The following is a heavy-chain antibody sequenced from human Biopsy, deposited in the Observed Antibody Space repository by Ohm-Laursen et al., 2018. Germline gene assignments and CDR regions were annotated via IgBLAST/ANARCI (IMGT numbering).Heavy chain of an antibody. D-gene: IGHD6-6*01. CDR1: GYSFSTYD. CDR3: ARGYSRRVSIFEASIYWFDT. V-gene: IGHV1-8*01. Sequence: ASVKVSCKSSGYSFSTYDVNWVRQARGQGLEWMGWMIPSSGKTGYAQRFQGRVTLTMNTSISTAYMELSGLRSEDTAVYFCARGYSRRVSIFEASIYWFDTWGQGTLVAVSS. CDR2: MIPSSGKT. J-gene: IGHJ5*02.